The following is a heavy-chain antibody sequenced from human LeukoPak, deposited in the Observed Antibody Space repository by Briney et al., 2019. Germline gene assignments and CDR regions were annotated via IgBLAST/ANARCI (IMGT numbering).Heavy chain of an antibody. J-gene: IGHJ4*02. V-gene: IGHV3-23*01. Sequence: PGGSLRLSCAASGFTFSSYAMSWVRQAPGKGLEWVSAISGSGGSTYHADSVKGRFTISKDNSKNTLYLQMNSLRAEDTAVYYCAKDEVVAGPIGYWGQGTLVTVSS. CDR3: AKDEVVAGPIGY. D-gene: IGHD2-2*01. CDR1: GFTFSSYA. CDR2: ISGSGGST.